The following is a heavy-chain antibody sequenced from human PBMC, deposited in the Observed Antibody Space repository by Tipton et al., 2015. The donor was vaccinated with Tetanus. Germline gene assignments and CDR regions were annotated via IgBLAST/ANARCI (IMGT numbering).Heavy chain of an antibody. Sequence: SLRLSCEVSGFTFSNYKMNWVRQAPGRGLEWVSSISSTSRYINYADSVKGRFTISRDNARNSLFLEMNSLRADDTAVYYCVSGSALDYWGQGTLVAASS. V-gene: IGHV3-21*01. CDR1: GFTFSNYK. CDR2: ISSTSRYI. J-gene: IGHJ4*02. D-gene: IGHD6-25*01. CDR3: VSGSALDY.